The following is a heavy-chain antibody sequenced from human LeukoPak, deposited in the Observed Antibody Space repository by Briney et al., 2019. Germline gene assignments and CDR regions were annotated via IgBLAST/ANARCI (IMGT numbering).Heavy chain of an antibody. D-gene: IGHD1-26*01. CDR1: GGSISSGGYY. CDR2: IYHSGST. CDR3: ARDSGNYYFDY. V-gene: IGHV4-30-2*01. J-gene: IGHJ4*02. Sequence: SETLSLTCTVSGGSISSGGYYWSWIRQPPGKGLEWIGYIYHSGSTYYNPSLKSRVTISVDRSKNQFSLKLTSVTAADTAVYYCARDSGNYYFDYWGQGTLVTVSS.